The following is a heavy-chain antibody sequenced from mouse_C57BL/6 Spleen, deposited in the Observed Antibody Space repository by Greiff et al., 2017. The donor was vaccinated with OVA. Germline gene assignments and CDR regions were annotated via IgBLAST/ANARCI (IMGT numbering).Heavy chain of an antibody. CDR1: GFTFSDYY. D-gene: IGHD2-4*01. Sequence: EVKLVESEGGLVQPGSSMKLSCTASGFTFSDYYMAWVRQVPEKGLEWVANITYDGSSTYYLDSLKSRFIISRDNAKNILYLQMSSLKSEDTATYYCAREASTMITRYFDYWGQGTTLTVSS. J-gene: IGHJ2*01. V-gene: IGHV5-16*01. CDR3: AREASTMITRYFDY. CDR2: ITYDGSST.